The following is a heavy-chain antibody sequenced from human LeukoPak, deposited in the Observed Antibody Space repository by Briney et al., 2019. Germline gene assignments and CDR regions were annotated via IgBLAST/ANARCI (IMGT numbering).Heavy chain of an antibody. J-gene: IGHJ4*02. CDR2: IYYSGST. D-gene: IGHD3-10*01. CDR1: GGSISSSSYY. V-gene: IGHV4-39*01. CDR3: ARGPRITMVRGGQPLDY. Sequence: NPSETLSLTCTVSGGSISSSSYYWGWIRQPPGKGLEWIGSIYYSGSTYYNPSLKSRVTISVDTSKNQFSLKLSSVTAADTAVYYCARGPRITMVRGGQPLDYWGQGTLVTVSS.